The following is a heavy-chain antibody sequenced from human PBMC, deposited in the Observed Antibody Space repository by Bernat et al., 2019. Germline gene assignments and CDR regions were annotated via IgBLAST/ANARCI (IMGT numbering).Heavy chain of an antibody. J-gene: IGHJ5*02. CDR2: VYYSGST. CDR3: ARHSGLRSPFDP. CDR1: GGSISSTTYY. Sequence: QLQLQESGPGLVTPSETLSPTCTVSGGSISSTTYYWGWIRQSPGKGLEWIGSVYYSGSTYYNPSLKSRVTISVDTSKNQFSLRLSFVTAADTSVYFCARHSGLRSPFDPWGQGTLVTVSS. D-gene: IGHD3-3*01. V-gene: IGHV4-39*01.